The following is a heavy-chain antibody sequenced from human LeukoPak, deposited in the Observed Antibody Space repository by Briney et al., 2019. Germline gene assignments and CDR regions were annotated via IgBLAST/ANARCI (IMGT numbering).Heavy chain of an antibody. CDR3: ARDSYYYGPGSYHYYYYYVDV. V-gene: IGHV4-61*02. D-gene: IGHD3-10*01. CDR2: IYTSGST. J-gene: IGHJ6*03. Sequence: PSETLSLTCTVSGGSISSGSYYWSWIRQPAGKGLEWIGRIYTSGSTNYNPSLKSRVTISVDTSKNQFSLKLSSVTAADTAVYYCARDSYYYGPGSYHYYYYYVDVWGKGTTVTISS. CDR1: GGSISSGSYY.